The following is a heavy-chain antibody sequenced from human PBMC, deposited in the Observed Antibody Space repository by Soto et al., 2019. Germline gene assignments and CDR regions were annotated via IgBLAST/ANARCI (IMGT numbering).Heavy chain of an antibody. Sequence: PSETLSLTCSVSGGSISSSSYFWGWIRQPPGKGLEWIANIYYSGSTYYNPSLKSRVTISVDTSKNQFSLKLSSVTAADTAVYYCARRNSGYGYFDYWGQGTLVTVS. V-gene: IGHV4-39*01. CDR2: IYYSGST. D-gene: IGHD3-22*01. CDR1: GGSISSSSYF. J-gene: IGHJ4*02. CDR3: ARRNSGYGYFDY.